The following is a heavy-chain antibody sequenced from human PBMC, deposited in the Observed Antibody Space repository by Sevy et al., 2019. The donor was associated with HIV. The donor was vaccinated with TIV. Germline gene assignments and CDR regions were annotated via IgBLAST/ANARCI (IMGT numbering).Heavy chain of an antibody. V-gene: IGHV3-7*01. CDR2: IKEDGSVK. J-gene: IGHJ4*02. Sequence: GGSLRLSCEASGFTFSSYWMSWVRQAPGKGRDGVANIKEDGSVKYYVESVKGGFTISRDNAMNSVYLQMNSLRAEDAALYYCVRAIGAAGSYWGLGTLVTVSS. CDR3: VRAIGAAGSY. D-gene: IGHD6-13*01. CDR1: GFTFSSYW.